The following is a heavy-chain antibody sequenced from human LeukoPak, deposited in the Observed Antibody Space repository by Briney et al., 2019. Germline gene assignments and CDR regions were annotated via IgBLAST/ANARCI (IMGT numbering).Heavy chain of an antibody. Sequence: ASVKVSCKASAYTLTGYYMHWVRQAPGQGLEWMGWINPDSGGTNYAHKFQRRVTMTRDTSIGTAYLELNRLRSDDTAVYYCATYDQWLPHGFDPWGQGTLVTVSS. CDR1: AYTLTGYY. CDR2: INPDSGGT. D-gene: IGHD6-19*01. V-gene: IGHV1-2*02. J-gene: IGHJ5*02. CDR3: ATYDQWLPHGFDP.